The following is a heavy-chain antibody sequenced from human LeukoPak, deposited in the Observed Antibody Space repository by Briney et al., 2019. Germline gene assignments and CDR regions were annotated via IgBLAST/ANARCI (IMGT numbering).Heavy chain of an antibody. CDR3: ARRSPQCWGGDCYFDY. J-gene: IGHJ4*02. CDR2: IYTSGST. Sequence: SETLSLTCTVSGGSISSYYWSWIRQPAGKGLEWIGRIYTSGSTNYNPSLKSRVTISVDTSKNQFSLKLSSVSAADTAVYYCARRSPQCWGGDCYFDYWGQGTLVTVSS. CDR1: GGSISSYY. D-gene: IGHD2-21*02. V-gene: IGHV4-4*07.